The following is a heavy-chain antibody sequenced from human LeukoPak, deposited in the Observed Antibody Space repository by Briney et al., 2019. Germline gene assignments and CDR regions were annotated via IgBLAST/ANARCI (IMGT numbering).Heavy chain of an antibody. D-gene: IGHD5-18*01. CDR1: GFTFSRYW. CDR2: IWYDGSNK. J-gene: IGHJ4*02. V-gene: IGHV3-33*08. CDR3: ARDYSGPFDY. Sequence: GGSLRLSCAASGFTFSRYWLSWVRQAPGKGLEWVAVIWYDGSNKYYADSVKGRFTISRDNSKNTLYLQMNSLRAEDTAVYYCARDYSGPFDYWGQGTLVTVSS.